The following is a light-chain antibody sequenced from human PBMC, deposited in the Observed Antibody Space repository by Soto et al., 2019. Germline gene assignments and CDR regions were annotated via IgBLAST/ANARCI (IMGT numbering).Light chain of an antibody. CDR1: QSVGSY. CDR2: DAS. J-gene: IGKJ4*01. CDR3: QQRSSWPT. V-gene: IGKV3-11*01. Sequence: EIVLTQSPVTLSLSPGERATLSCRASQSVGSYLVLYQQKPGQAPRLLIFDASTRATDIPDRFSGSGSGTDFTLTISSLEPEDFAIYYCQQRSSWPTFGGGTRVEIK.